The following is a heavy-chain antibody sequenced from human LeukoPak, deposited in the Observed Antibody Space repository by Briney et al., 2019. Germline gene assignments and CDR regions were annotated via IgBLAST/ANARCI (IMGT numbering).Heavy chain of an antibody. CDR1: GYTFTSYY. CDR3: ARREGSDYDSSGYLDY. CDR2: INPSGGST. V-gene: IGHV1-46*01. J-gene: IGHJ4*02. Sequence: GASVKVSCKASGYTFTSYYMHWVRQAPGQGLKWMGIINPSGGSTSYAQKFQGRVTMTRDTSTSTVYMELSSLRSEDTAVYYCARREGSDYDSSGYLDYWGQGTLVTVSS. D-gene: IGHD3-22*01.